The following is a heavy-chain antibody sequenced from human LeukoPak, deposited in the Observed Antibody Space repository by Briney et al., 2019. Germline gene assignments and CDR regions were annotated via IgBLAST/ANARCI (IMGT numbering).Heavy chain of an antibody. V-gene: IGHV3-7*03. CDR2: IKQDGSEK. CDR3: ARVPTSRSFDY. Sequence: GGSLRLSCAASGFTFSSYWMSWVRQAPGKGLEWVANIKQDGSEKYYVDSVEGRFTISRDNAKNSLYLQMNSLRAEDTAVYYCARVPTSRSFDYWGQGTLVTVSS. CDR1: GFTFSSYW. J-gene: IGHJ4*02.